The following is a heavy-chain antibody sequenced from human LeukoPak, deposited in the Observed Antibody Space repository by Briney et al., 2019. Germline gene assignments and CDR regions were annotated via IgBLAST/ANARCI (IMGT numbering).Heavy chain of an antibody. J-gene: IGHJ4*02. CDR2: IFTSGST. CDR3: ARDRQTFYDYVGGNYRFYFDY. V-gene: IGHV4-4*07. D-gene: IGHD3-16*02. Sequence: SETLSLTCTISGASIDSYYWSWIRQPAGKGLEWIGRIFTSGSTNYNPSLKSRVTMSVDTSKKQFSLKLSSVTAADTAVYYCARDRQTFYDYVGGNYRFYFDYWGQGTLVTVSS. CDR1: GASIDSYY.